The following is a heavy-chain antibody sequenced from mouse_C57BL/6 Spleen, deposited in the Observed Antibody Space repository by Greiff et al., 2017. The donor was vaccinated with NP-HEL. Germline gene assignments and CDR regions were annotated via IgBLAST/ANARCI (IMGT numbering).Heavy chain of an antibody. J-gene: IGHJ3*01. CDR3: ARRGYYGSSHGFAY. CDR1: GYTFTSYG. Sequence: QVQLKQSGAELARPGASVKLSCKASGYTFTSYGISWVKQRTGQGLEWIGEIYPRSGNTYYNEKFKGKATLTADKSSSTAYMELRSLTSEDSAVYFCARRGYYGSSHGFAYWGQGTLVTVSA. D-gene: IGHD1-1*01. V-gene: IGHV1-81*01. CDR2: IYPRSGNT.